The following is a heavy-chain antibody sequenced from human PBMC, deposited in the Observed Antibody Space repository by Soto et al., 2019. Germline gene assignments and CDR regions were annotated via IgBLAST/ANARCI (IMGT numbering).Heavy chain of an antibody. Sequence: GGSLRLSCAASGFTFSSYWMSWVRQAPGKGLEWVANVKGDGSDTYYVDSVKGRFTISRDNAKNSLYLQMNSLRAEDTAVYYCATSAAAPGNYWGQRTLVTVSS. J-gene: IGHJ4*02. CDR3: ATSAAAPGNY. V-gene: IGHV3-7*01. D-gene: IGHD6-13*01. CDR2: VKGDGSDT. CDR1: GFTFSSYW.